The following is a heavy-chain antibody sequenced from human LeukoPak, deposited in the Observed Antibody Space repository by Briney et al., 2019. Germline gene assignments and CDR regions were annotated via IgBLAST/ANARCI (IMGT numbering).Heavy chain of an antibody. CDR2: FDPEDGET. Sequence: ASVKVSCKVSGYTLTELSMHWVRQAPGKGLEWMGGFDPEDGETIYAQKFQGRVTMSEDTSTSTAYMELRSLRSDDTAVYYCAREDIVVVPAAKTFDYWGQGTLVTVSS. V-gene: IGHV1-24*01. J-gene: IGHJ4*02. CDR3: AREDIVVVPAAKTFDY. CDR1: GYTLTELS. D-gene: IGHD2-2*01.